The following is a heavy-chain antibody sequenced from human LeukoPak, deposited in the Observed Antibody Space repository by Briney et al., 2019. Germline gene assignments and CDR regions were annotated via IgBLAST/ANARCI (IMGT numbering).Heavy chain of an antibody. CDR2: ISAYNGNT. CDR3: ARAPGYCSSTSCSPTHNWFDP. V-gene: IGHV1-18*04. D-gene: IGHD2-2*01. CDR1: GYTFTSYG. Sequence: ASVKVSCKASGYTFTSYGISWVRQALGQGLEYMGWISAYNGNTNYAQKLQGRVTMITDTSTSTAYMELRSLRSDDTAVYYCARAPGYCSSTSCSPTHNWFDPCGQGTLVTVSS. J-gene: IGHJ5*02.